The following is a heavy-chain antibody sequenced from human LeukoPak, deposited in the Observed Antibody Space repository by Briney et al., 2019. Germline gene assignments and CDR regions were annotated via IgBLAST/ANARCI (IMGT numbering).Heavy chain of an antibody. CDR2: FYYSGST. V-gene: IGHV4-39*07. Sequence: SETLSLTCTVSGGSISSSSYYWNWIRQPPGKGLEWIGSFYYSGSTSYNPSLKSRVTISVDTSKNQFSLKLSSVTAADTAVYYCASGRSGWYAGTAFDIWGQGTMVTVSS. J-gene: IGHJ3*02. CDR1: GGSISSSSYY. CDR3: ASGRSGWYAGTAFDI. D-gene: IGHD6-19*01.